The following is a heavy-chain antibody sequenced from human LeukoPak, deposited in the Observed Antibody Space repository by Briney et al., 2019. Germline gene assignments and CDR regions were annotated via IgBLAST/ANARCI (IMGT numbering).Heavy chain of an antibody. J-gene: IGHJ4*02. CDR1: GFSFTDFD. CDR3: AKPVTGSIFDY. V-gene: IGHV3-23*01. D-gene: IGHD6-19*01. Sequence: GGSLRLSCTASGFSFTDFDMNWVRQAPGKGLEWVSHTTHSGITTHYADSVKGRFTISRDNSKSTLYLQMNSLRAEDTAVYYCAKPVTGSIFDYWGRGTLVTVSS. CDR2: TTHSGITT.